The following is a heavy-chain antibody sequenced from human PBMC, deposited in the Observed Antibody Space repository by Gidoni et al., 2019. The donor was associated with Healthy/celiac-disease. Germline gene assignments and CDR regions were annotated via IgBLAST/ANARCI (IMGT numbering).Heavy chain of an antibody. CDR3: ARDHDYGGKWARGAFDI. Sequence: QVQLVQSGAEVKKPGASVKVSCKASGYTFTGYYMHWVRQAPGQGLEWMGWINPNSGGTNYAQKFQGRVTMTRDTSISTAYMELSRLRSDDTAVYYCARDHDYGGKWARGAFDIWGQGTMVTVSS. CDR2: INPNSGGT. J-gene: IGHJ3*02. D-gene: IGHD4-17*01. V-gene: IGHV1-2*02. CDR1: GYTFTGYY.